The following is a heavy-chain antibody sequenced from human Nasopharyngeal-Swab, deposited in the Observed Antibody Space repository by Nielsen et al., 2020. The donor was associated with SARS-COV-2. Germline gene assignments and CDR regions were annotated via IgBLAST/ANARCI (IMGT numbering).Heavy chain of an antibody. CDR2: ISVNGAST. CDR3: AKRVAGKYYYMDV. D-gene: IGHD3-10*01. Sequence: GRSLRPSCAASGFTFSSYAMTWVRQAPGKGLEWVSSISVNGASTYYAGSVKGRFTIPRDNSRNTLYLQLNSLRAEDTAIYYCAKRVAGKYYYMDVWGKGTTVTVSS. V-gene: IGHV3-23*01. CDR1: GFTFSSYA. J-gene: IGHJ6*03.